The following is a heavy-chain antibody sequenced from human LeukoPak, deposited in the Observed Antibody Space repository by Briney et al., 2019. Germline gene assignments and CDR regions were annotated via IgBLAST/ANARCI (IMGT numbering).Heavy chain of an antibody. J-gene: IGHJ1*01. V-gene: IGHV3-64D*09. CDR3: VKASGVRRIELYFQD. Sequence: GGSLRLSCSASGFTFRGHAMHWVRQAPGKGLEYVSAITSNGDGTFYADSVRGRFTISRDNSKNTLYLQMSSLSPEDTALDYCVKASGVRRIELYFQDWGQGTLVTVSA. CDR2: ITSNGDGT. CDR1: GFTFRGHA. D-gene: IGHD3-10*01.